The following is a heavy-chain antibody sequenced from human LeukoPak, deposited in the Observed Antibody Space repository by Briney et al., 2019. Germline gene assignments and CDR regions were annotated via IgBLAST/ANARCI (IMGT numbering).Heavy chain of an antibody. CDR3: ARERGSGNYYFDY. CDR1: GFTFNVYN. V-gene: IGHV3-21*01. D-gene: IGHD3-10*01. CDR2: ISSSSSYI. Sequence: PGGSLRLSCAASGFTFNVYNMIWVRQAPGKGLEWVSSISSSSSYIYYADSVKGRFTISRDNAKNSLYLQMNSLRAEDTAVYYCARERGSGNYYFDYWGQGTLVTVSS. J-gene: IGHJ4*02.